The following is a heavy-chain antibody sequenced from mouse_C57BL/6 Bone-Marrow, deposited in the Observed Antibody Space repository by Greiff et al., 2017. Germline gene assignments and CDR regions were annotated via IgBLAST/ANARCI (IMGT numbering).Heavy chain of an antibody. CDR1: GYAFSSYW. CDR3: ARLVTTGVAPGFAY. J-gene: IGHJ3*01. Sequence: VQLQQSGAELVKPGASVKISCTASGYAFSSYWMNWVQQRPGKGLEWIGQIYPGAGDTNYNGQFKGKATLTADKSSSTAVMQLSSLTSEDSAVYFCARLVTTGVAPGFAYWGQGTLVTVSA. CDR2: IYPGAGDT. D-gene: IGHD1-1*01. V-gene: IGHV1-80*01.